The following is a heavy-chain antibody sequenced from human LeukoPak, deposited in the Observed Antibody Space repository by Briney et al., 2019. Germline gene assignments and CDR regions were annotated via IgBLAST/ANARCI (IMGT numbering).Heavy chain of an antibody. Sequence: GGSLRLSCAASGFTFSSYWMTWGRQAPGKGLEWVANTKQDGSEKYYVDSVRGRFTISTENAKKSLYLQMRSLRAEDTAAYYCERSWGHLDDYWGQGTLVTVS. D-gene: IGHD6-13*01. J-gene: IGHJ4*02. CDR2: TKQDGSEK. V-gene: IGHV3-7*01. CDR1: GFTFSSYW. CDR3: ERSWGHLDDY.